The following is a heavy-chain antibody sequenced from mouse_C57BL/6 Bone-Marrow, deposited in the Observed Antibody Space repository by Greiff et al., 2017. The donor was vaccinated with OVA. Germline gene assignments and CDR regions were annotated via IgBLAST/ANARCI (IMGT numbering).Heavy chain of an antibody. CDR2: IYPGSGST. CDR1: GYTFTSYW. CDR3: ARDGSSPYYAMDY. V-gene: IGHV1-55*01. J-gene: IGHJ4*01. D-gene: IGHD1-1*01. Sequence: VQLQQPGAELVKPGASVKMSCKASGYTFTSYWITWVKPRPGQGLEWIGDIYPGSGSTNYNEKFKSKATLTVDTSSSTAYMQLSSLTSEYSAVYYCARDGSSPYYAMDYWGQGTSVTVSS.